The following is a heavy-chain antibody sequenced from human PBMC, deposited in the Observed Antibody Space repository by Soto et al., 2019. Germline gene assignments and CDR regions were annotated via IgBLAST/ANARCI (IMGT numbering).Heavy chain of an antibody. CDR1: GGTFSSYA. V-gene: IGHV1-69*12. CDR2: IIPIFGTA. Sequence: QVQLVQSGAEVKKPGSSVKVSCKASGGTFSSYAISWVRQAPGQGLEWMGGIIPIFGTATYAQKFQGRVTIAADESTSTAYMGLGSLRSEDTAVYYCARDRREEAGTVGLFDYWGQGTLVTVSS. J-gene: IGHJ4*02. D-gene: IGHD6-13*01. CDR3: ARDRREEAGTVGLFDY.